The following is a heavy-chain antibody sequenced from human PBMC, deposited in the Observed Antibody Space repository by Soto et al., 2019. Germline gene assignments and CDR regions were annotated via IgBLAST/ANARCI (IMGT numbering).Heavy chain of an antibody. CDR2: INSDGSST. V-gene: IGHV3-74*01. CDR1: GFTFSSYW. J-gene: IGHJ6*02. CDR3: ARDQDVLVPAAPYGMDV. Sequence: GGSLRLSCAASGFTFSSYWMHWVRQAPGKGLVWVSRINSDGSSTSYADSVKGRFTISRDNAKNTLYLQMNSLRAEDTAVYYCARDQDVLVPAAPYGMDVWGQGTTVTVSS. D-gene: IGHD2-2*01.